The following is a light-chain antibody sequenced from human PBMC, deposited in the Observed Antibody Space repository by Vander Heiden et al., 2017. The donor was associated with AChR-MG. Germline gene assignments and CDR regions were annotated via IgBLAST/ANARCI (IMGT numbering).Light chain of an antibody. CDR3: QQRSNLLT. CDR2: DAS. CDR1: QSVNSY. Sequence: IVLTQSPATLSLSPGERATLSCRASQSVNSYLAWYQQKPGQAPRLLIYDASNRATGIPARFSGSGSGTDFTLTISSLEPEDFAVYYWQQRSNLLTFGGGTKVEIK. V-gene: IGKV3-11*01. J-gene: IGKJ4*01.